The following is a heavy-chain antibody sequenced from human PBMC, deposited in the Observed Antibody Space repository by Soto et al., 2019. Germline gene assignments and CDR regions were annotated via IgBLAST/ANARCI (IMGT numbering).Heavy chain of an antibody. CDR1: GGSISSYY. CDR3: ARRYGGHFDH. J-gene: IGHJ4*02. Sequence: SETLSLTCTVSGGSISSYYWSWIRQPPGKGLEWIGYIYYSGGTNYNPSLKSRVTISVDTSKNQFSLKLSSVTAADTAVYYCARRYGGHFDHWGQGTLVTVPS. D-gene: IGHD3-16*01. CDR2: IYYSGGT. V-gene: IGHV4-59*01.